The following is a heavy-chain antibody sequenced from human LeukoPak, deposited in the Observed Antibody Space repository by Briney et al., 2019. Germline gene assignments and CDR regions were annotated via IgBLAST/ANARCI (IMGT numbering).Heavy chain of an antibody. V-gene: IGHV3-48*01. Sequence: GGSLRPSXAASGFTFSSYSMNWVRQTPGKGLEWVSYISSSSSTIYYADSVRGRFTISRDNAKNSLYLQMNSLRAEDTAVYYCARGGSYYNNWFDPWGQGTLVTVSS. CDR2: ISSSSSTI. D-gene: IGHD1-26*01. CDR1: GFTFSSYS. CDR3: ARGGSYYNNWFDP. J-gene: IGHJ5*02.